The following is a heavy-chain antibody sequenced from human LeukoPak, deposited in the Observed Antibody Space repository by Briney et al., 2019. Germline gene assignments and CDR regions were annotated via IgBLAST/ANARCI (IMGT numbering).Heavy chain of an antibody. CDR2: IYYSGST. CDR1: GGSISSYY. CDR3: ARVWAHYYGSGSSYYYYGMDV. J-gene: IGHJ6*02. V-gene: IGHV4-59*01. D-gene: IGHD3-10*01. Sequence: PSETLSLTCTVSGGSISSYYWSWIRQPPGKGLEWIGYIYYSGSTNYNPSLKSRVTISVDTFKNQFSLKLSSVTAADTAVYYCARVWAHYYGSGSSYYYYGMDVWGQGTTVTVSS.